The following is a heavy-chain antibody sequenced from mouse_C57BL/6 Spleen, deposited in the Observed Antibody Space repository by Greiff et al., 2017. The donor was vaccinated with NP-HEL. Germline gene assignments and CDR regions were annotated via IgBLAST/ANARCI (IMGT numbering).Heavy chain of an antibody. Sequence: EVQLQQSGGGLVQPGGSMKLSCAASGFTFSDAWMDWVRQSPEKGLEWVAEIRNKANNHATYYAESVKGRFTISRDDSKSSVYLQMNSLRAEDTGIYYCTGAYYSNYVGYAMDYWGQGTSVTVSS. CDR1: GFTFSDAW. CDR3: TGAYYSNYVGYAMDY. J-gene: IGHJ4*01. V-gene: IGHV6-6*01. CDR2: IRNKANNHAT. D-gene: IGHD2-5*01.